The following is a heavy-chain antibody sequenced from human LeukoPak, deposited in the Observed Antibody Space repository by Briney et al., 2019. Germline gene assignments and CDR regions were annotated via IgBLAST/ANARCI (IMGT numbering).Heavy chain of an antibody. D-gene: IGHD1-1*01. J-gene: IGHJ4*02. V-gene: IGHV4-61*01. CDR1: GGSISSGSYY. CDR3: ASHPPGT. CDR2: IYYSGST. Sequence: SETLSLTCTVSGGSISSGSYYWSWIRQPPGKGLEWIGYIYYSGSTNYNPSLKSRVTISVDTSKNQFSLKLSSVTAADTAVYYCASHPPGTWGQGTLVTVSS.